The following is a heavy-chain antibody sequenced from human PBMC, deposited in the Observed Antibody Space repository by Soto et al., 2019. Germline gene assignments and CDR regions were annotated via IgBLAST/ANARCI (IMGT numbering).Heavy chain of an antibody. D-gene: IGHD6-13*01. CDR3: ARGRVAGYGSNWAN. V-gene: IGHV4-34*01. J-gene: IGHJ4*02. CDR2: INHIGST. Sequence: SETLSLTCAVDGGSFSGAHWSWIRQPPGKGLEWIAEINHIGSTSYNPSLNSRASISIDTSKNQFSLKLSSVTAADTAVYYCARGRVAGYGSNWANWGQGTLVSVPP. CDR1: GGSFSGAH.